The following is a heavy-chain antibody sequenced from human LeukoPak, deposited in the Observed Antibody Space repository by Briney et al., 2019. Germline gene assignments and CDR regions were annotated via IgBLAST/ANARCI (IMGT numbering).Heavy chain of an antibody. V-gene: IGHV4-30-2*01. Sequence: SQTLSLTCAVSGGSISSGGYSWIWIRQPPGKGLEWIGYIYHSGSTYYNPSLKSRVTISVDRSKNQFSLKLSSVTAADTAVYYCARVRAAGTGGWFDPWGQGTLVTVS. CDR3: ARVRAAGTGGWFDP. CDR2: IYHSGST. CDR1: GGSISSGGYS. J-gene: IGHJ5*02. D-gene: IGHD6-13*01.